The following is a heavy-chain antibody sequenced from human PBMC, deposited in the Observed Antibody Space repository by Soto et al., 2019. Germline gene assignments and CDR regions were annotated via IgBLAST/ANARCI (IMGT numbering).Heavy chain of an antibody. CDR2: IYFRGTT. CDR1: GGSIDNFY. Sequence: QVQLQESGPGLVKPSETLSLTCAVSGGSIDNFYWSWIRQPPGKPLEWIGYIYFRGTTYYHPSLDSRVTTSLDASKYQFYMNLSSMTAADTAVYYCARISGYATPLDKWGQGTLVTVSS. D-gene: IGHD3-22*01. V-gene: IGHV4-59*12. CDR3: ARISGYATPLDK. J-gene: IGHJ4*02.